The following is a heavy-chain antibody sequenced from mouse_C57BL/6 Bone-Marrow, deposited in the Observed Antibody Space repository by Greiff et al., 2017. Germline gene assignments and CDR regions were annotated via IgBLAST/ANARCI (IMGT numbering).Heavy chain of an antibody. CDR1: GFTFSSYG. V-gene: IGHV5-6*01. Sequence: EVKLQESGGDLVKPGGSLTLSCAVSGFTFSSYGLSWVRQTPDKRLVWVATISSGGSYNYYPDSVKGRFTIARDNAKNTLYLQMSSLKSEDTAMYYCARWLYAMDYWGQGTSVTVSS. J-gene: IGHJ4*01. CDR3: ARWLYAMDY. CDR2: ISSGGSYN.